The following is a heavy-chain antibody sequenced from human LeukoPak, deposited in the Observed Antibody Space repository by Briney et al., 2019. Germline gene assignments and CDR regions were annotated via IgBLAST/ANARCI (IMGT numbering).Heavy chain of an antibody. Sequence: ASVKVSCKAPGYTFTSCDINWVRQATGQGLEWMGWMNPNSGNTGYGQSFQGRITMTRDISIGTAYMELSNLTSEDTAICYCTRGSSGRRDNWGQGTLVTVSA. CDR2: MNPNSGNT. CDR3: TRGSSGRRDN. J-gene: IGHJ4*02. CDR1: GYTFTSCD. V-gene: IGHV1-8*01. D-gene: IGHD6-19*01.